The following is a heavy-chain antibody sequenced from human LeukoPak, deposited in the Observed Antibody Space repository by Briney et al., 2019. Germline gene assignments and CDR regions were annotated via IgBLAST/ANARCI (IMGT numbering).Heavy chain of an antibody. CDR3: AREPPLITMISGAFDI. CDR2: IWYDGSNK. Sequence: GRSLRLSCAASGFTFSSYGMHWVRQAPGKGLEWVAVIWYDGSNKYYADSVKGRFTISRDNAKNSLYLQMNSLRAEDTAVYYCAREPPLITMISGAFDIWGQGTMVTVSS. V-gene: IGHV3-33*01. CDR1: GFTFSSYG. D-gene: IGHD3-22*01. J-gene: IGHJ3*02.